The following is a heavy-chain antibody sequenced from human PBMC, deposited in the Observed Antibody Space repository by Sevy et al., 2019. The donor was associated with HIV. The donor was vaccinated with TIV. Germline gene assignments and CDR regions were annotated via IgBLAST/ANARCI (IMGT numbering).Heavy chain of an antibody. CDR3: ASYTTGSRGDY. CDR2: INPSDGGT. J-gene: IGHJ4*02. CDR1: GYTITRYY. Sequence: ASVKVSCKASGYTITRYYMHWVRQAPGQGLEWMGIINPSDGGTTYAQKFQGRVLMTRDTSTNTVYMELSSLRFDDTAVYYCASYTTGSRGDYWGQGTLVTVSS. D-gene: IGHD3-16*01. V-gene: IGHV1-46*01.